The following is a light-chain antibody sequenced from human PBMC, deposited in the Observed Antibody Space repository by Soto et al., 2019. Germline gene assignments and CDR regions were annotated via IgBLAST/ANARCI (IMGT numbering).Light chain of an antibody. CDR2: EAS. CDR3: QQFDDFPPT. CDR1: HDMKNY. V-gene: IGKV1-33*01. J-gene: IGKJ5*01. Sequence: DIQMTQSPSSLSVSLGDRVTITCQASHDMKNYLNWYQLKPGKAPKLLVYEASDLETGVSSRFSGSGSGTHFTLTIDNLQPEDIATYYCQQFDDFPPTFGQGTRLEIK.